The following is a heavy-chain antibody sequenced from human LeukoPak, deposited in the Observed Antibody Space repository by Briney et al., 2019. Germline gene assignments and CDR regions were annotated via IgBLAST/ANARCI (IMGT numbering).Heavy chain of an antibody. CDR2: IYYSGST. V-gene: IGHV4-39*01. J-gene: IGHJ4*02. CDR1: GGSISSSTHS. CDR3: ASNPGGYTSGWFFDY. Sequence: SETLSLTCTVSGGSISSSTHSWDWIRQPPGTGLEWIGTIYYSGSTYYNPSLKSRVTISVDTSKNQFSLRLNSVTAADTAAYYCASNPGGYTSGWFFDYWGQGTLVTVSS. D-gene: IGHD6-19*01.